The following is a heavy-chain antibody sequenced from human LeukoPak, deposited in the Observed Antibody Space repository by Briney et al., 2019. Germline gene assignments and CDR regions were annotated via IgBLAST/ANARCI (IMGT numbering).Heavy chain of an antibody. CDR2: ISGSGGST. D-gene: IGHD2-2*01. CDR3: AKEVVVVPAAMGVDH. Sequence: HGGSLRLSCAASGFTFSSYAMSWIRQAPGKGLEWVSAISGSGGSTYYADSVKGRFTISRDNSKNTLYLQMNSLRAEDTAVYYCAKEVVVVPAAMGVDHWGQGTLVTVSS. CDR1: GFTFSSYA. J-gene: IGHJ4*02. V-gene: IGHV3-23*01.